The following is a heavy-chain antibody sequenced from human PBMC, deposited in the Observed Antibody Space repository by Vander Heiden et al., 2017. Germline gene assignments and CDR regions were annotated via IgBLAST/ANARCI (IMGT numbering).Heavy chain of an antibody. D-gene: IGHD2-2*01. CDR3: AKDRYASHWYYFDN. CDR2: ITWSGSDV. Sequence: EVQLVESGGGLVQPGKSLRLSCAASGFSIDDHALHWVRQAPGKGLEGVAGITWSGSDVAYADSVKGRFTISRDNAKKYLYLQMKSLRPEDTAFYYCAKDRYASHWYYFDNWGQGTLVTVSS. J-gene: IGHJ4*02. CDR1: GFSIDDHA. V-gene: IGHV3-9*01.